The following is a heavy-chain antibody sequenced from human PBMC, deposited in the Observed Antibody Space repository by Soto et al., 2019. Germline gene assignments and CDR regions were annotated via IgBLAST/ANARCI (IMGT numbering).Heavy chain of an antibody. V-gene: IGHV3-23*01. CDR1: GFTFSSYA. Sequence: GGSLRLSCAASGFTFSSYAISWVRQAPGKGLEWVSAVSGSGGSTYYADSVKGRFTISRDNSKNTLYLQMNILRAEDTAVYYCAKVYSWTASFDYWGPGTLVTVSS. J-gene: IGHJ4*02. D-gene: IGHD1-1*01. CDR3: AKVYSWTASFDY. CDR2: VSGSGGST.